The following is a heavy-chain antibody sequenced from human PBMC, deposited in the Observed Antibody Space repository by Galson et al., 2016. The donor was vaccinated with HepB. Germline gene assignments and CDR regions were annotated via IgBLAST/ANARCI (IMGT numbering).Heavy chain of an antibody. CDR2: INHSGTT. D-gene: IGHD3-10*01. CDR1: GGSISSSVW. Sequence: SETLSLTCAVSGGSISSSVWWSWVRQPPGKGLEWIGEINHSGTTNCNPSLKSRVTISVDESKNQFSLTLSSVTAADTAVYYCARPKYYYGSGYYSEHWSQGTLVTVSS. J-gene: IGHJ4*02. CDR3: ARPKYYYGSGYYSEH. V-gene: IGHV4-4*02.